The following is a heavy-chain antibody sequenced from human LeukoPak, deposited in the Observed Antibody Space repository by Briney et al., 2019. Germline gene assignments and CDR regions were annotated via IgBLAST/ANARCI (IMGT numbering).Heavy chain of an antibody. V-gene: IGHV3-9*01. Sequence: GGSLRLSCAASGFTFDDYAMHWVRQAPGKGLEWVSGISWNSGSIGYADSVKGRFTISRDNAKNSLYLQMNSVRTEDTAVYYCVRQDCTSGSCYLDFWGQGTLVTVSS. CDR1: GFTFDDYA. D-gene: IGHD2-15*01. CDR2: ISWNSGSI. CDR3: VRQDCTSGSCYLDF. J-gene: IGHJ4*02.